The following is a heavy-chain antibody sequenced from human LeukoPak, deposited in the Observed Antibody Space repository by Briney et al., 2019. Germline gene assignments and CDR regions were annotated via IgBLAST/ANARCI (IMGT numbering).Heavy chain of an antibody. CDR2: INHGGST. J-gene: IGHJ5*02. Sequence: SETLSLTCAVYGGSFSGYYWSWIRQPPGKGLEWIGEINHGGSTNYNPSLKSRVTISVDTSKNQFSLKLSSVTAADTAVYYCARGLSWVRYRSSTSCYVGFDPWGQGTLVTVSS. D-gene: IGHD2-2*01. V-gene: IGHV4-34*01. CDR1: GGSFSGYY. CDR3: ARGLSWVRYRSSTSCYVGFDP.